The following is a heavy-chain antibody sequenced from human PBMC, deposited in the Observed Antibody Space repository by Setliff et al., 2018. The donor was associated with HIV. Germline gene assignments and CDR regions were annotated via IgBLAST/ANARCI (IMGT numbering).Heavy chain of an antibody. J-gene: IGHJ6*02. CDR3: ARDCRVGWVFTYGMDV. CDR2: LSRGGDNT. Sequence: GGSLRLSCLVSGFTVSIYSLNWARQAPGKRPEYVAALSRGGDNTKYADSVKGRFIISRDTSKNTLYLQMNSLRPEDTAVYYCARDCRVGWVFTYGMDVWGQGTLVTVSS. V-gene: IGHV3-64*04. CDR1: GFTVSIYS. D-gene: IGHD6-13*01.